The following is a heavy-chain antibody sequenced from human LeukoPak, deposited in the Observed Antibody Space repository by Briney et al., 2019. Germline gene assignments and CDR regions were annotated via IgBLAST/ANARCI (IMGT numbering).Heavy chain of an antibody. CDR1: GFTFDDYG. D-gene: IGHD3-10*01. Sequence: GGSLRLSCAASGFTFDDYGMSWVRQAPGKGLEWVSSISSSSSYIYYADSVKGRFTISRDNAKNSLYLQMNSLRAEDTAVYYCARDRITMVRGAFDPWGQGTLVTVSS. V-gene: IGHV3-21*01. J-gene: IGHJ5*02. CDR2: ISSSSSYI. CDR3: ARDRITMVRGAFDP.